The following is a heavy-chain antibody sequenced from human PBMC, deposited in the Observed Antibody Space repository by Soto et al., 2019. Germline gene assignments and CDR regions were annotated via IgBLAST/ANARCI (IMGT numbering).Heavy chain of an antibody. CDR3: AKESPEPDFGGFWGRYFDS. CDR2: ISYDGSEK. Sequence: QVQLVESGGGVVQPGRSLRLSCAGSTFNFSNCGMSWVRQSPGKGLEWLAVISYDGSEKYYTDSVMGRFSISRDNSKNTVYLQMNSLRVEDTAVYYCAKESPEPDFGGFWGRYFDSWGQGSLVTVSS. CDR1: TFNFSNCG. J-gene: IGHJ4*02. V-gene: IGHV3-30-3*01. D-gene: IGHD4-17*01.